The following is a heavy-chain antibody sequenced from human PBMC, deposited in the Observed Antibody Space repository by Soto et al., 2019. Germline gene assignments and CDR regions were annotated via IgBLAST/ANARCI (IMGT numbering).Heavy chain of an antibody. CDR2: INPGGGRT. CDR3: ARDVSGPGATYVMDV. CDR1: GYSFSSPC. Sequence: ASVQVSCKASGYSFSSPCIYWVRQPPGQGLQWNGIINPGGGRTAYAQKIQGRVTLTRDMSTSTVYMEPTSLTYDDTAVYYCARDVSGPGATYVMDVWGQGTTVTVSS. V-gene: IGHV1-46*01. D-gene: IGHD2-2*01. J-gene: IGHJ6*02.